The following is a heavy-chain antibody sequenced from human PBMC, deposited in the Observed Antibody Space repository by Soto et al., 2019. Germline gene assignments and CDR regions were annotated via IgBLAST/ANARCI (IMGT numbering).Heavy chain of an antibody. CDR1: GGSISSGVYY. CDR3: ARERSPGKYGMDV. Sequence: PSETLSLTCTVSGGSISSGVYYWIWIRQHPGKGLEWIGYIYYSGSTYYNPSLKSRVTISVDTSKNQFSLKLSSVTAADTAVYYCARERSPGKYGMDVWGQGTTVTVSS. V-gene: IGHV4-31*03. J-gene: IGHJ6*02. D-gene: IGHD3-10*01. CDR2: IYYSGST.